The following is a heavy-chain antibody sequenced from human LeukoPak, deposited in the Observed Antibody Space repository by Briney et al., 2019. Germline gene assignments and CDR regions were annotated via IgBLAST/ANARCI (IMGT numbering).Heavy chain of an antibody. J-gene: IGHJ4*02. D-gene: IGHD7-27*01. Sequence: GGSLSLSCAASGFTFSNAWMNWVRQAPGKGLEWVGNIKQDGSEKYYVDSVKGRFTISRDNAKNSLYLQMNSLRVEDTAIYYCARDYVWGSSESDYWGQGTLVTVSS. V-gene: IGHV3-7*01. CDR3: ARDYVWGSSESDY. CDR1: GFTFSNAW. CDR2: IKQDGSEK.